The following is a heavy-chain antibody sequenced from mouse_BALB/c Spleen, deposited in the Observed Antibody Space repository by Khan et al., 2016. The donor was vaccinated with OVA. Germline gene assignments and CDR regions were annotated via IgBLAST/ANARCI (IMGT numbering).Heavy chain of an antibody. CDR2: IDPPNGNT. J-gene: IGHJ2*01. V-gene: IGHV14-3*02. Sequence: VQLQQSGAELVKPGATVKMSCTASGLNIKDTYMHWLKQWPEQGLEWIGRIDPPNGNTKYDPKFPGKATIKADTTSNAAYLQLSCLTSEASAVYYCARMTGKWGQGTTLTVSS. CDR1: GLNIKDTY. CDR3: ARMTGK.